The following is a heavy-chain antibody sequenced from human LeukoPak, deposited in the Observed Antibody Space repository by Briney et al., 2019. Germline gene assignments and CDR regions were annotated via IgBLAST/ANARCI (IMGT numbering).Heavy chain of an antibody. D-gene: IGHD6-6*01. CDR3: ARQGSSIAARRARSYYFDY. CDR2: ISAYNGNT. V-gene: IGHV1-18*01. Sequence: EASVKVSCKASGYTFTSYGISWVRQAPGQGLEWMGWISAYNGNTNYAQKLQGRVTMTTDTSTSTAYMELSSLRSEDTAVYYCARQGSSIAARRARSYYFDYWGQGTLVTVSS. J-gene: IGHJ4*02. CDR1: GYTFTSYG.